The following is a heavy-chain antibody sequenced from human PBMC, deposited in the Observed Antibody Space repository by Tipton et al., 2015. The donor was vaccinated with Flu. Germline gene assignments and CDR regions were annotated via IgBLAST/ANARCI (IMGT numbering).Heavy chain of an antibody. CDR3: ATSAAGTEYYFDY. J-gene: IGHJ4*02. Sequence: TLSLTCTVSGGSISSYYWSWIRQPPGKGLEWIGYIYYSGSTNYNPSLKSRVTISVDTSKNQFSLKLSSVTAADTAVYYCATSAAGTEYYFDYWGQGTLVTVSS. V-gene: IGHV4-59*08. D-gene: IGHD6-13*01. CDR2: IYYSGST. CDR1: GGSISSYY.